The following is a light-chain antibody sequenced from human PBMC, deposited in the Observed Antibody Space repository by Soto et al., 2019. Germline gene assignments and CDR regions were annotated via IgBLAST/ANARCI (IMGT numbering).Light chain of an antibody. Sequence: DIVMTQSPDSLAVSLGERATINCKSSQSVLYSSNNKNYLAWYQQKPGQPPKLLIYWASTRESGFPDRFSGSGSGTEFTLTISSLQAEDWAVYYCQQYYSPPPTLGQGTKVEIK. CDR1: QSVLYSSNNKNY. J-gene: IGKJ1*01. V-gene: IGKV4-1*01. CDR2: WAS. CDR3: QQYYSPPPT.